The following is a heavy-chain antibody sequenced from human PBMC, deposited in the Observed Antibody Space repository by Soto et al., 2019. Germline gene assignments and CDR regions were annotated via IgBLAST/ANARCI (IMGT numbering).Heavy chain of an antibody. CDR1: EFTFSSYA. CDR2: ISGSGKST. V-gene: IGHV3-23*01. CDR3: ARDPAWSGLNWFDP. D-gene: IGHD3-3*01. Sequence: PGGSLRLSCVASEFTFSSYAMSWVRQAPGKGLEWVSAISGSGKSTYYADSVKGRFAVSRDNSMSTLYLQMNSLRAEDTAVYYCARDPAWSGLNWFDPRGQGTLVTVSS. J-gene: IGHJ5*02.